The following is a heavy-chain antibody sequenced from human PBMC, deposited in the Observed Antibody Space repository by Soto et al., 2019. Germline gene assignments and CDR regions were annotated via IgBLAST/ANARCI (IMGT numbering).Heavy chain of an antibody. CDR2: RNPNSGNT. J-gene: IGHJ6*02. CDR3: ARAVTGFWRRYLRGDMDV. Sequence: ASVKVSCKASGYTFTSYDINWVRQATGQGLEGMGWRNPNSGNTGYAQKFQGRVTMTRNTSISTAYMELSSLRSEDTAVYYCARAVTGFWRRYLRGDMDVWGQRTTGTVS. V-gene: IGHV1-8*01. D-gene: IGHD3-10*02. CDR1: GYTFTSYD.